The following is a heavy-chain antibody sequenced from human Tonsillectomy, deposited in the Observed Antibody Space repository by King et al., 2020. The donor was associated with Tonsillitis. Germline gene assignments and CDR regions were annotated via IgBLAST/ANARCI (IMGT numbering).Heavy chain of an antibody. J-gene: IGHJ4*02. CDR2: TYYRSKWYN. V-gene: IGHV6-1*01. Sequence: VQLQQSGPGLVKPSQTLSLTCAISGDSVSSNSAAWNWIRQSPSGGPEWLGRTYYRSKWYNDYAVSVKSRITNNPDTSKNQFSLQLNSVTPEDTAVYYCARGTLRDTAMVTYFDYWGQGTLVTVSS. D-gene: IGHD5-18*01. CDR1: GDSVSSNSAA. CDR3: ARGTLRDTAMVTYFDY.